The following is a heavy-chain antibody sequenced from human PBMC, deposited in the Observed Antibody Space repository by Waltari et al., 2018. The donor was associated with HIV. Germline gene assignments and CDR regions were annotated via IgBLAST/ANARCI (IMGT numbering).Heavy chain of an antibody. J-gene: IGHJ4*02. V-gene: IGHV3-11*04. CDR1: GFTFSDHS. CDR3: ARDLDGPRSSAYDY. Sequence: QVQLVESGGGLVKPGGSLRLSCAASGFTFSDHSMSWLRVVPVKGLEWLSYISRGGTVFYADAVKGRFTISRDNAKNSLYLQMDSLRVEDTAVYVCARDLDGPRSSAYDYWGQGTLVTVSS. CDR2: ISRGGTV.